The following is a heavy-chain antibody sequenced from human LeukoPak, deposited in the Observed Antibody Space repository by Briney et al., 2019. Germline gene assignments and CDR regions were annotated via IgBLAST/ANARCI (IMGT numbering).Heavy chain of an antibody. CDR2: ISGSGGGT. D-gene: IGHD3-22*01. CDR3: AREVSRITMIVVVIGEGAFDI. Sequence: GGSLRLSCAASGFTFSSYAMSWVRQAPGKGLEWVSAISGSGGGTYYADSVKGRFTISRDNSKNTLYLQMNSLRAEGTAVYYCAREVSRITMIVVVIGEGAFDIWGQGTMVTVSS. J-gene: IGHJ3*02. CDR1: GFTFSSYA. V-gene: IGHV3-23*01.